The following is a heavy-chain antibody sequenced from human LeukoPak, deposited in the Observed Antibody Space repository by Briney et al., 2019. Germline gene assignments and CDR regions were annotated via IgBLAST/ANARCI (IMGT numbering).Heavy chain of an antibody. CDR1: GGSISNGNW. J-gene: IGHJ3*02. CDR2: IYRTGSA. CDR3: ARSSVGYSSSWYRAFDI. V-gene: IGHV4-4*02. Sequence: PSETLSLTCGVSGGSISNGNWWSWVRPPPGKGLEWIGEIYRTGSANYNPSLKSRVTISVDKSKNQFSLKLSSVTAADTAVYYCARSSVGYSSSWYRAFDIWGQGTMVTVSS. D-gene: IGHD6-13*01.